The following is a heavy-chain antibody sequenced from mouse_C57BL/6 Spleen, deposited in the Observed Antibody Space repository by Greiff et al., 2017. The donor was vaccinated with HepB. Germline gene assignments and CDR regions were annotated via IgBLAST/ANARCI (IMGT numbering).Heavy chain of an antibody. J-gene: IGHJ4*01. CDR1: GYAFSSYW. Sequence: QVQLKQSGAELVKPGASVKISCKASGYAFSSYWMNWVKQRPGKGLEWIGQIYPGDGDTNYNGKFKGKATLTADKSSSTAYMQLSSLTSEDSAVYFCARSGQLRDERDAMDYWGQGTSVTVSS. CDR2: IYPGDGDT. D-gene: IGHD3-2*02. CDR3: ARSGQLRDERDAMDY. V-gene: IGHV1-80*01.